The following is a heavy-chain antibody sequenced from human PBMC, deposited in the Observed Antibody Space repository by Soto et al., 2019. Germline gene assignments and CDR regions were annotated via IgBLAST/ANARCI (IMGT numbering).Heavy chain of an antibody. Sequence: ASVKVSCKASGYTFTSYGMHWVRQAPGQRLEWMGWINAGNGNTKYSQKFQGRVTITRDTSASTAYMELSSLRCEDTAVYYCARGGRYCSGGSCYYYYYMDVWGKGTTVTVSS. CDR1: GYTFTSYG. V-gene: IGHV1-3*01. CDR3: ARGGRYCSGGSCYYYYYMDV. CDR2: INAGNGNT. D-gene: IGHD2-15*01. J-gene: IGHJ6*03.